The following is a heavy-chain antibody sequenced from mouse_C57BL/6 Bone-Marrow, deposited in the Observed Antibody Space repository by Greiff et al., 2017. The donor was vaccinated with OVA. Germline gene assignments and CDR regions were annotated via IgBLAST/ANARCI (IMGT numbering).Heavy chain of an antibody. CDR1: GFTFSDYG. V-gene: IGHV5-17*01. CDR2: ISSGSSTI. Sequence: VQLQQSGGGLVKPGGSLKLSCAASGFTFSDYGMHWVRQAPEKGLEWVAYISSGSSTIYYADTVKGRFTISRDNAKNTLFLQMTSLRSEDTAMYYCARSYYGSSSWYFDVWGTGTTVTVSS. J-gene: IGHJ1*03. CDR3: ARSYYGSSSWYFDV. D-gene: IGHD1-1*01.